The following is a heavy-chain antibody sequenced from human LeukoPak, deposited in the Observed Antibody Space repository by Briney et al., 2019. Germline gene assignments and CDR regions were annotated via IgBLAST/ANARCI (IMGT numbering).Heavy chain of an antibody. CDR2: ISSSSNYI. J-gene: IGHJ4*02. CDR1: GFTFKSYS. CDR3: ARERGSSRPFDY. D-gene: IGHD3-16*01. V-gene: IGHV3-21*01. Sequence: GVSLRLSCAASGFTFKSYSMNWVRQAPGKGLEWVSSISSSSNYIYYADSVKGRFTISRDNAKNSLFLQMNSLRAEDTAMYYCARERGSSRPFDYWGQGTLVTVSS.